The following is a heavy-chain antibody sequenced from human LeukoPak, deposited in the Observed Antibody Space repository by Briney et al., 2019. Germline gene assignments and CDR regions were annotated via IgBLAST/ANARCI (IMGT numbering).Heavy chain of an antibody. CDR2: IYYSGST. V-gene: IGHV4-39*01. J-gene: IGHJ3*02. Sequence: SETLSLTCTVSGGSISSSSYYWGWIRQPPGKGLEWIGSIYYSGSTYYNPSLKSRVTISVDTSKNQFSLKLSSVTAADTAVYYCARVVNYYDSSGYLDAFDIWGQGTMVTVSS. CDR3: ARVVNYYDSSGYLDAFDI. CDR1: GGSISSSSYY. D-gene: IGHD3-22*01.